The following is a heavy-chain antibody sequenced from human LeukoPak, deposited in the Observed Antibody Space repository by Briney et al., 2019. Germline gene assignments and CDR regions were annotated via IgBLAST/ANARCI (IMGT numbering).Heavy chain of an antibody. CDR1: GYGFTSYW. D-gene: IGHD2-15*01. J-gene: IGHJ4*02. CDR3: ARLRYCSGGSCPGALDY. CDR2: IYPGDSDT. Sequence: GESLKISCKGSGYGFTSYWIGWVRQLPGKGLEWMGIIYPGDSDTRYSPSFQGQVTISADKSISTAYLQWSSLKASDTAMYYCARLRYCSGGSCPGALDYWGQGTLVTVSS. V-gene: IGHV5-51*01.